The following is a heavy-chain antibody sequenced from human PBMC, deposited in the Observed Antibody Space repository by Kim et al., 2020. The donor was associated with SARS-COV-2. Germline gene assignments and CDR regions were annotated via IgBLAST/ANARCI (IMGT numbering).Heavy chain of an antibody. J-gene: IGHJ4*02. Sequence: SVKGRFTISRDNAKNSLYLQMNSLRAEDTAVYYCARYYDILTGYHRDFDYWGQGTLVTVSS. D-gene: IGHD3-9*01. CDR3: ARYYDILTGYHRDFDY. V-gene: IGHV3-48*03.